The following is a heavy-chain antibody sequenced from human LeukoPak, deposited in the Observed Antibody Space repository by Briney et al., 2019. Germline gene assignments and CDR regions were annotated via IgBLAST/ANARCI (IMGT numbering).Heavy chain of an antibody. CDR3: AQDDTAMVSY. V-gene: IGHV3-23*01. CDR2: ISGSGGST. Sequence: PGGSLRLSCAASGFTFSSYAMCWVCQAPGKGLEWVSAISGSGGSTYYADSVKGRFTISRDNSKNTLYLQMNSLRAEDTAVYYCAQDDTAMVSYWGQGTLVTVSS. J-gene: IGHJ4*02. CDR1: GFTFSSYA. D-gene: IGHD5-18*01.